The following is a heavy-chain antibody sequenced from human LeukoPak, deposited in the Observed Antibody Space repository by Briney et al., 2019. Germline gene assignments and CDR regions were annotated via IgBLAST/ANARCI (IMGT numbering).Heavy chain of an antibody. CDR3: ARDEINYYDSRAFDI. J-gene: IGHJ3*02. Sequence: PGGSLRLSCAASGFFVSSNHMSWVRQAPGKGLEWVAVIYSGGTTYYVDSVKGRFTISRDNSKNTLYLQMNSLRAEDTAVYYCARDEINYYDSRAFDIWGQGIMVTVSS. V-gene: IGHV3-53*01. CDR2: IYSGGTT. CDR1: GFFVSSNH. D-gene: IGHD3-22*01.